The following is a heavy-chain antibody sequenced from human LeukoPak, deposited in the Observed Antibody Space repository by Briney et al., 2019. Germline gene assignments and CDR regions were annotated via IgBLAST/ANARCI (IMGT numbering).Heavy chain of an antibody. CDR1: GYSFTTYW. J-gene: IGHJ4*02. V-gene: IGHV5-51*01. CDR3: ARHEGGDIVVVSGFEY. D-gene: IGHD2-2*01. Sequence: GESLKISCKGSGYSFTTYWIGWVRQMPGKGLEWMGIIYPGDSDTRYRPSFQGQVTISADKSISTAYLQWNSLKASDTAMYYCARHEGGDIVVVSGFEYWGQGTLVTISS. CDR2: IYPGDSDT.